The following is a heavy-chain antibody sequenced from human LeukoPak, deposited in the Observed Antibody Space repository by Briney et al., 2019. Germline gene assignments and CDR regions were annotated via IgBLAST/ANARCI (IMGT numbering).Heavy chain of an antibody. J-gene: IGHJ3*02. CDR3: AKDSAVSGSYPDASDI. Sequence: GGSLRLSCAASGFTFSSYGMHWVRQAPGKGLEWVAVISYDGSNKYYADSVKGRFTLSRDNSKNTLYLQMNSLRAEDTAVYYCAKDSAVSGSYPDASDIWGQGTMVTVSS. V-gene: IGHV3-30*18. D-gene: IGHD1-26*01. CDR1: GFTFSSYG. CDR2: ISYDGSNK.